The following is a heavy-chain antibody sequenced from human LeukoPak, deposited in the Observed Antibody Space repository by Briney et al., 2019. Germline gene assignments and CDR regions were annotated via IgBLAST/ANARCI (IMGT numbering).Heavy chain of an antibody. CDR3: AREGYYDSSGYHFDY. CDR1: GYTFTGYY. D-gene: IGHD3-22*01. CDR2: INPNSGGT. Sequence: ASVKVSCKASGYTFTGYYVHWVRQAPGQGLEWMGRINPNSGGTNYAQKFQGRVTMTRDTSISTAYMELSRLRSDDTAVYYCAREGYYDSSGYHFDYWGQGTLVTVSS. J-gene: IGHJ4*02. V-gene: IGHV1-2*06.